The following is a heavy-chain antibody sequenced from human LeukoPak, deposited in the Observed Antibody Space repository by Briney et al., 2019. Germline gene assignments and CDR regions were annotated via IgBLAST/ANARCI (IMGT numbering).Heavy chain of an antibody. CDR1: GYTFTGYY. CDR3: ARAEYSSGWFDY. D-gene: IGHD6-19*01. CDR2: INPNSGGT. J-gene: IGHJ4*02. V-gene: IGHV1-2*02. Sequence: ASVKVSCKASGYTFTGYYMHWVRQAPGQGLEWMGWINPNSGGTNYAQKFQGRVTMTRDTSISTAYMELSRLRSDDTAVYYCARAEYSSGWFDYWGQGTLVTVSS.